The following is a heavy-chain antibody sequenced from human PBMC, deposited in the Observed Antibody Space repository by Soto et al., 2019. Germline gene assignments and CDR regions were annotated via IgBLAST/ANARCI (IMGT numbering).Heavy chain of an antibody. CDR2: IYHSGST. V-gene: IGHV4-30-2*01. J-gene: IGHJ6*02. D-gene: IGHD6-13*01. CDR1: GGSISSGGYS. CDR3: ARGKTYSSSPKRNYGMDV. Sequence: QLQLQESGSGLVKPSQTLSLTCAVSGGSISSGGYSWSWIRQPPGKGLEWIGYIYHSGSTYYNPSLKSRVTISVDRSKNQFSLKLSSVTAADTAVYYCARGKTYSSSPKRNYGMDVWGQGTTVTVSS.